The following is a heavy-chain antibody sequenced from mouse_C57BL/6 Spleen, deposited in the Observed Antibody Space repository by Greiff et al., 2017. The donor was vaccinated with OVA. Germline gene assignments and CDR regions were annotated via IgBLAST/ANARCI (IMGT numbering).Heavy chain of an antibody. V-gene: IGHV1-55*01. D-gene: IGHD2-5*01. CDR2: IYPGSGST. CDR1: GYTFTSYW. J-gene: IGHJ2*01. CDR3: ARYSNYPYYLDY. Sequence: QVQLQQPGAELVKPGASVKMSCKASGYTFTSYWITWVKQRPGQGLEWIGDIYPGSGSTNYNEKFKSKATLTVDTSSSTAYMQLSSLTSEDSAVYYCARYSNYPYYLDYWGQGTTLTVSS.